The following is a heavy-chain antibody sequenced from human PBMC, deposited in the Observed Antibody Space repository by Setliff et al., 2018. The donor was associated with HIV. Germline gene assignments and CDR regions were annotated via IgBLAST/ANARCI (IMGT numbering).Heavy chain of an antibody. D-gene: IGHD2-21*02. Sequence: PSETLSLTCTVSGDSISSGGYYWSWIRQHPGKGLEWIGFIYYSGNTYYNPSLKRRVSMSVDTSKNQFSLNLSSMTAADTAVYYCARELYGGNSRPFDYWGQGALVTVSS. CDR3: ARELYGGNSRPFDY. CDR1: GDSISSGGYY. J-gene: IGHJ4*02. CDR2: IYYSGNT. V-gene: IGHV4-31*03.